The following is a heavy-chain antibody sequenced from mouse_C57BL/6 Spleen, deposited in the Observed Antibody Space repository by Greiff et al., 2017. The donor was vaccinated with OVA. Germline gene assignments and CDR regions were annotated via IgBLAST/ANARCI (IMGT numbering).Heavy chain of an antibody. J-gene: IGHJ1*03. CDR3: AREGDENWYFDV. V-gene: IGHV3-1*01. Sequence: EVKLVESGPGMVKPSQSLSLTCTVTGYSITSGYDWHWIRHFPGNKLEWMGYISYSGSTNYNPSLKSRISITHDTSKNHFFLKLNSVTTEDTATYYCAREGDENWYFDVWGTGTTVTVSS. CDR2: ISYSGST. CDR1: GYSITSGYD.